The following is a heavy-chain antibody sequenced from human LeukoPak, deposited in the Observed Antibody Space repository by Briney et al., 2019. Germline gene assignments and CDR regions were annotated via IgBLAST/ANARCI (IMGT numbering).Heavy chain of an antibody. V-gene: IGHV1-8*01. Sequence: ASVKVSCKTSGYPFPTWEINWVRQAAGQGLEWMGRVHANSGNTAYEKKSQGRVTMTRAPSISTAYMELSGRKSDATAVYFCSRGPRSDPWGEGTLGTVSS. CDR2: VHANSGNT. CDR1: GYPFPTWE. J-gene: IGHJ5*02. CDR3: SRGPRSDP.